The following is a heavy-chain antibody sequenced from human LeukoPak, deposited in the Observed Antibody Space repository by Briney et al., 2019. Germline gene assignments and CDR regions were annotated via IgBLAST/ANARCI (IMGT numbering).Heavy chain of an antibody. J-gene: IGHJ4*02. CDR2: IYYSGST. D-gene: IGHD6-19*01. CDR1: GGSISSYY. Sequence: SETLSLTCTVSGGSISSYYWSWIRQPPGKGLEWIGYIYYSGSTNYNPSLKSRVTISVDTSKNQFSLELSSVTAADTAVYYCASTAVAMKNFFDYWGQGTLVTVSS. V-gene: IGHV4-59*08. CDR3: ASTAVAMKNFFDY.